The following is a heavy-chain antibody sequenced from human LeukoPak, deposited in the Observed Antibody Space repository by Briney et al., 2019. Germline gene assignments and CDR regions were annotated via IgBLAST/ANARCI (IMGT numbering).Heavy chain of an antibody. D-gene: IGHD5-12*01. CDR3: ARDPTSGSRYSDY. CDR2: IKPDGSEK. J-gene: IGHJ4*02. Sequence: QSGGTLSLTCEASGFTLGSSCMAWVRQPPGKGLEWVANIKPDGSEKHYVDSVKGRLTISRDNAKNYLYLQLNRLRAEETAVEYCARDPTSGSRYSDYWDRGTLVTVYS. CDR1: GFTLGSSC. V-gene: IGHV3-7*01.